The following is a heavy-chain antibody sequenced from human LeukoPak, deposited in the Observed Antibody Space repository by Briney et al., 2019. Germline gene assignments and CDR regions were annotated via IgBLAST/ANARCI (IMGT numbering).Heavy chain of an antibody. Sequence: SQTLSLTCTVSGDSISTGGYYWYWIRQHPGKGLEWIGYVYYSGSTYYNPSFRSRVTMSVDTSKNQFSLKLSSLTAADTAVYYCARGHGFCSSTSCHEFDYWGQGTLVTVSS. CDR2: VYYSGST. CDR3: ARGHGFCSSTSCHEFDY. D-gene: IGHD2-2*01. CDR1: GDSISTGGYY. V-gene: IGHV4-31*03. J-gene: IGHJ4*02.